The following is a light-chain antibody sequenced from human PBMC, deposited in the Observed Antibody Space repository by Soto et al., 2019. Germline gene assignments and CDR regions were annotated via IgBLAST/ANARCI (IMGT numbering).Light chain of an antibody. CDR1: QNVNNHY. Sequence: ENVLTQSPGTLSLSPGERATLSCRASQNVNNHYLAWYQHKPGQAPRLLIYGASRRAAAIPDRFSASGSGTDFTLTISRLEPEDFAVYYCQQYGSSGTFGQGTKVDIK. J-gene: IGKJ1*01. CDR3: QQYGSSGT. V-gene: IGKV3-20*01. CDR2: GAS.